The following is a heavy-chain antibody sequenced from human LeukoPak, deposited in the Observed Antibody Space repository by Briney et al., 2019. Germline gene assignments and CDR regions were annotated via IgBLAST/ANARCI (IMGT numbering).Heavy chain of an antibody. CDR3: ATEMKYSSGYYRRNPFDY. CDR2: FDPEDGET. Sequence: ASVKVSCKVSGYTLTELSMHWVRQAPGKGLEWMGGFDPEDGETIYAQKFQGRVTMTEDTSTDTAYMELSSLRSEDTAVYYCATEMKYSSGYYRRNPFDYWGQGTLVTVSS. J-gene: IGHJ4*02. CDR1: GYTLTELS. V-gene: IGHV1-24*01. D-gene: IGHD3-22*01.